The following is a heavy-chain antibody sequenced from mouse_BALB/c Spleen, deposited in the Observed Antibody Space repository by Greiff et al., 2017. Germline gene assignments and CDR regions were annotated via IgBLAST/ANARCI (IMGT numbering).Heavy chain of an antibody. V-gene: IGHV5-17*02. CDR1: GFTFSSFG. Sequence: EVKVVESGGGLVQPGGSRKLSCAASGFTFSSFGMHWVRQAPEKGLEWVAYISSGSSTIYYADTVKGRFTISRDNPKNTLFLQMTSLRSEDTAMYYCARSGLLRYPWWAFWGQGTLVTGSA. CDR2: ISSGSSTI. D-gene: IGHD1-1*01. J-gene: IGHJ3*01. CDR3: ARSGLLRYPWWAF.